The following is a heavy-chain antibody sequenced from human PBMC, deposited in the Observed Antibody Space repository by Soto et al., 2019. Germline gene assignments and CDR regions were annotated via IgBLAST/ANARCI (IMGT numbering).Heavy chain of an antibody. CDR2: INTNNGGT. CDR3: VRGEAV. D-gene: IGHD1-26*01. J-gene: IGHJ4*02. CDR1: GYTFTDYY. V-gene: IGHV1-2*02. Sequence: QVQLVQSGAEVKKPGASVKVSCKASGYTFTDYYMHWVRQAPGQGLEWMGWINTNNGGTIYAPKFQGRVTMTRDTSISTAYMEMSSLRSDDTAVYYCVRGEAVCGQGTLVTVSS.